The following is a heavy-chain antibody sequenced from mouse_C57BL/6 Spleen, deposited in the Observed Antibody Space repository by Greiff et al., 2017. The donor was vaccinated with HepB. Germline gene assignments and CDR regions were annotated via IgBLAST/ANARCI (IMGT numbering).Heavy chain of an antibody. Sequence: EADGGLVQPKGSLKLSCAASGFSFNTYAMNWVRQAPGKGLEWVARIRSKSNNYATYYADSVKDRFTISRDDSESMLYLQMNNLKTEDTAMYYCVRQGYYYGSSVFDYWGQGTPLTVSS. V-gene: IGHV10-1*01. D-gene: IGHD1-1*01. CDR2: IRSKSNNYAT. CDR1: GFSFNTYA. J-gene: IGHJ2*01. CDR3: VRQGYYYGSSVFDY.